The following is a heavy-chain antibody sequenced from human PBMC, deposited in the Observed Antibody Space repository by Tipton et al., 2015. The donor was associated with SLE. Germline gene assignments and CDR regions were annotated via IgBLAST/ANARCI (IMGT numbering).Heavy chain of an antibody. D-gene: IGHD2-8*01. J-gene: IGHJ6*02. CDR2: IYNSGHT. V-gene: IGHV4-38-2*01. CDR3: ARLNQTMYDV. CDR1: GYSISSDYS. Sequence: TLSLTCAVSGYSISSDYSWGWIRQAPGKGLEWIGHIYNSGHTNYNPSLKSRLTMSVDSSKNHFSLNVSSVTAADTAVYYCARLNQTMYDVWGQGTTVTVSS.